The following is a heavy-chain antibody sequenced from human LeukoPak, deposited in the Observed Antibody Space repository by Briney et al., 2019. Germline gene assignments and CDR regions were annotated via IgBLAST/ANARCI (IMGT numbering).Heavy chain of an antibody. V-gene: IGHV1-18*04. CDR3: ARERVARGENFDY. CDR1: GYTFPRYG. Sequence: GAPVKVSCKASGYTFPRYGISWVRQAPGQGLEWMGWISTYDGNTNYAQNLQGRVTMTTDTSATTAYMELRNLRSDDTAVYYCARERVARGENFDYWGQGTLVTVSS. J-gene: IGHJ4*02. D-gene: IGHD3-10*01. CDR2: ISTYDGNT.